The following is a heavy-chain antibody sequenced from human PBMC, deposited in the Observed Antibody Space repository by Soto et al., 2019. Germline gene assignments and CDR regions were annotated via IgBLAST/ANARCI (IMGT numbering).Heavy chain of an antibody. CDR1: GFTFSSYS. Sequence: PGGSLRLSCAASGFTFSSYSMNWVRQAPGKGPEWVSYISSSNRTIYYADSVKGRFTISRDNAKNSLYLQMNSLRTEDTAVFYCAREATYFGVYWFDPWGQGTLVTVSS. CDR3: AREATYFGVYWFDP. J-gene: IGHJ5*02. D-gene: IGHD3-10*01. CDR2: ISSSNRTI. V-gene: IGHV3-48*01.